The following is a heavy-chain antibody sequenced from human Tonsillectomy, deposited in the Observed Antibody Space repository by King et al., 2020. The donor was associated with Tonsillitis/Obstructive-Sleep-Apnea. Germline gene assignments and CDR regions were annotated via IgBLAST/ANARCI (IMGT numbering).Heavy chain of an antibody. CDR2: INHSGST. D-gene: IGHD2-2*01. CDR1: GGSFSGYY. J-gene: IGHJ5*02. V-gene: IGHV4-34*01. CDR3: ARLVENTSCPCFDP. Sequence: VQLQQWGAGLLKPSETLSLTCAVYGGSFSGYYWSGIRQPPGKGLEWMWEINHSGSTNSNPSLKSRLTISVDTSKNQFSLKLSSVTAADTAVYYCARLVENTSCPCFDPWGQGTLVTVSS.